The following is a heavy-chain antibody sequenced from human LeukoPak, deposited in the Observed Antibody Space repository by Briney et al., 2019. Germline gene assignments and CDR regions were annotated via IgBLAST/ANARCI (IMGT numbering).Heavy chain of an antibody. J-gene: IGHJ4*02. Sequence: GGSLRLSCSASGFTFSRDAMHWVRQAPGKGLEWVSYISSSSNTIYYADSVKGRFTISRDNAKNSLYLQMNSLRDEDTAVYYCARDILTKQAYSGYDNWGQGTLVTVSS. V-gene: IGHV3-48*02. CDR3: ARDILTKQAYSGYDN. CDR1: GFTFSRDA. D-gene: IGHD5-12*01. CDR2: ISSSSNTI.